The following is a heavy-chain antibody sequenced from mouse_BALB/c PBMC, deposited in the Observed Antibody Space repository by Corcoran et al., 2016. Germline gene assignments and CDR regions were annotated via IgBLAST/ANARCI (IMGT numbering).Heavy chain of an antibody. CDR2: INTYTGEP. Sequence: QIQLVQSGPELKKPGETVKISCKASGYTFTNYGMNWVKQAPGKGLKWMGWINTYTGEPTYADDFKGRFAFSLETSASTAYLQINNLKNEDMATYFCAREGASYYGKGYAMDYWGQGTSVTVSS. CDR3: AREGASYYGKGYAMDY. CDR1: GYTFTNYG. V-gene: IGHV9-1*02. D-gene: IGHD2-10*01. J-gene: IGHJ4*01.